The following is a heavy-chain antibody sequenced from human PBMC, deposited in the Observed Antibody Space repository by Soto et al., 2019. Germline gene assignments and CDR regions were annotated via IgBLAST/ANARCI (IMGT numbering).Heavy chain of an antibody. J-gene: IGHJ5*02. D-gene: IGHD1-1*01. CDR3: ARLFWNDAVVVDP. CDR1: GGSISSSSYY. CDR2: IYYSGST. Sequence: SETLSLTCTVSGGSISSSSYYWGWIRQPPGKGLEWIGSIYYSGSTYYNPSLKSRVTISVDTSQNQFSLKLSSVTAADTAVYYCARLFWNDAVVVDPWGQGTLVTVSS. V-gene: IGHV4-39*01.